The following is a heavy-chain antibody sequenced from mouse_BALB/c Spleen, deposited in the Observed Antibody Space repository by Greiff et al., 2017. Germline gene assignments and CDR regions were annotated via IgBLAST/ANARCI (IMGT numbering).Heavy chain of an antibody. V-gene: IGHV1-14*01. Sequence: EVQLQQSGPELVKPGASVKMSCKASGYTFTSYVMHWVKQKPGQGLEWIGYINPYNDGTKYNEKFKGKATLTSDKSSSTAYMELSSLTSEDSAVYYCTIYMGTGRGDYAMDYWGQGTSVTVSS. D-gene: IGHD2-13*01. CDR3: TIYMGTGRGDYAMDY. CDR1: GYTFTSYV. CDR2: INPYNDGT. J-gene: IGHJ4*01.